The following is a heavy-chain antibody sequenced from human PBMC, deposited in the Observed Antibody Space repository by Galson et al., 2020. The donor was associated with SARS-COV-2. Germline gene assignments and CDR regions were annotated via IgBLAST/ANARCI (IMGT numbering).Heavy chain of an antibody. J-gene: IGHJ2*01. V-gene: IGHV4-59*01. D-gene: IGHD3-3*01. Sequence: PSETLSLTCTVSGGSISSYYWSWIRQPPGKGLEWIGYIYYSGSTNYNPSLKSRVTISVDTSKNQFSLKLSSVTAADTAVYYCARGLTYYDFWSGYYTLYWYFDLWGRGTLVTVSS. CDR2: IYYSGST. CDR1: GGSISSYY. CDR3: ARGLTYYDFWSGYYTLYWYFDL.